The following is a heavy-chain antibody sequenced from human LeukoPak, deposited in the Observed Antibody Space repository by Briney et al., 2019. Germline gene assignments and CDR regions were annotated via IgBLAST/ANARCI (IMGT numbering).Heavy chain of an antibody. CDR3: ARSLRYFDWLHTSYYFDY. J-gene: IGHJ4*02. V-gene: IGHV3-7*01. Sequence: WGSLRLSCAVSGFTFSSYWMSWVRQAPGKGLEWVANIKQDGSEKYYVDSVKGRFTISRDNSKNSLYLQMNSLRAEDTAVYYCARSLRYFDWLHTSYYFDYWGQGTLVTVSS. CDR1: GFTFSSYW. CDR2: IKQDGSEK. D-gene: IGHD3-9*01.